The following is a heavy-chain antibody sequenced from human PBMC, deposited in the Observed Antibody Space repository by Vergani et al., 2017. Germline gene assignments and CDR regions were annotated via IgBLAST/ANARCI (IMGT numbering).Heavy chain of an antibody. CDR3: ARDDARDQLLRWGMDV. J-gene: IGHJ6*02. CDR2: MNRDDGDT. V-gene: IGHV1-2*02. CDR1: GYTFSDYY. D-gene: IGHD2-2*01. Sequence: QVQLVQSGAELKKPGASVRVSCKASGYTFSDYYIHWVRQAPGQGPEWLGWMNRDDGDTMYAETFKGRVTMTRVTSLSTGDMDLTRLTSDDTAVYYCARDDARDQLLRWGMDVWGQGTTVTVSS.